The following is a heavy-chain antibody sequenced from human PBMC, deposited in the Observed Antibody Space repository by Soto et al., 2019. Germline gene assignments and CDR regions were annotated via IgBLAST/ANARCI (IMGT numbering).Heavy chain of an antibody. Sequence: QVQLQESGPGLVKPSETLSLTCTVPGGSISSGDYYWSWIRQHPGKGLEWIGYIYDSGRTYYNQSLKSRVTMSVDTSKNQFSLKLTSVTAADTAVYYCAVRWLRGIGWYFELWGRGTLVTVSS. CDR3: AVRWLRGIGWYFEL. CDR1: GGSISSGDYY. V-gene: IGHV4-31*03. D-gene: IGHD4-17*01. J-gene: IGHJ2*01. CDR2: IYDSGRT.